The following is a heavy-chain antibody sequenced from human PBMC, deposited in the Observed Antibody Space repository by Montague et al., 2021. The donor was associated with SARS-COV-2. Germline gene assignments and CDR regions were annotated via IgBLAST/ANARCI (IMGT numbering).Heavy chain of an antibody. CDR1: GYSFTSYW. V-gene: IGHV5-51*01. Sequence: QSGAEVKKPGESLKISCKGSGYSFTSYWVGWVRQMPGKGLEWMGIIYPDDSDTRCSPSFRGQVTISADKSISTAYLQWSSLKASDTAMYYCARLSYYGSGSYPFDYWGQGTLVTVSS. D-gene: IGHD3-10*01. CDR2: IYPDDSDT. CDR3: ARLSYYGSGSYPFDY. J-gene: IGHJ4*02.